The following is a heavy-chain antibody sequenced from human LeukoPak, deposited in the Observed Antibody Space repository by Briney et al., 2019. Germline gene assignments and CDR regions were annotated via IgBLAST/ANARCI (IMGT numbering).Heavy chain of an antibody. Sequence: GGSLRLSCAASGFTFSSYWMSWVRQAPGKGLEWVANIKQDGSEKYYVDSVKGRFTISRDNAKNTLYLQMNSLRAEDTAVYYCARGAYYYDSSGYIIDYWGQGTLVTVSS. J-gene: IGHJ4*02. V-gene: IGHV3-7*01. CDR2: IKQDGSEK. D-gene: IGHD3-22*01. CDR1: GFTFSSYW. CDR3: ARGAYYYDSSGYIIDY.